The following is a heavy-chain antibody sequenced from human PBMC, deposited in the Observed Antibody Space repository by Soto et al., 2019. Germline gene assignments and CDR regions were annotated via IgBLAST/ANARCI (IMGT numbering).Heavy chain of an antibody. Sequence: QLQLQESGPGLVKPSETLSLTCTVSGGSISSSSYYWGWIRQPPGKGLEWIGSIYYSGSTYYNPSLKSLVTISVDTSKNQFSLKLSSVTAADTAVYYCARQEYYYDSSGLFDYWGQGTLVTVSS. D-gene: IGHD3-22*01. CDR1: GGSISSSSYY. V-gene: IGHV4-39*01. J-gene: IGHJ4*02. CDR2: IYYSGST. CDR3: ARQEYYYDSSGLFDY.